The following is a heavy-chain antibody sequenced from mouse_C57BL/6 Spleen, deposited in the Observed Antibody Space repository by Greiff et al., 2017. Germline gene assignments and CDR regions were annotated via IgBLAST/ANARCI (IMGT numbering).Heavy chain of an antibody. CDR2: IHPNSGST. D-gene: IGHD2-4*01. V-gene: IGHV1-64*01. CDR1: GYTFTSYW. J-gene: IGHJ1*03. Sequence: QVQLQQPGAELVKPGASVKLSCKASGYTFTSYWMHWVKQRPGQGLEWIGMIHPNSGSTNYNEKFKSKATLTVDKSSSTAYMQLSSLTSEDSAVYYCARAGGDYDGVHWYFDVWGTGTTVTVAS. CDR3: ARAGGDYDGVHWYFDV.